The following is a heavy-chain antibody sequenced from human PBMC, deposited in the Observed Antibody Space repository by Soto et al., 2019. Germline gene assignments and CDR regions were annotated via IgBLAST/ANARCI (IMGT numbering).Heavy chain of an antibody. Sequence: QVQLQESGPGLVKASQTLSLTCNVSGGSISSGGYYWTWIRQHPGKGLEWIGNIHHSGSTFYNPSXXSXXSIPVATAKNQFSLKLSPVTAAAPAVYFCVRVVLSWGQGTLVTVSS. V-gene: IGHV4-31*03. CDR1: GGSISSGGYY. J-gene: IGHJ1*01. CDR3: VRVVLS. CDR2: IHHSGST. D-gene: IGHD3-10*01.